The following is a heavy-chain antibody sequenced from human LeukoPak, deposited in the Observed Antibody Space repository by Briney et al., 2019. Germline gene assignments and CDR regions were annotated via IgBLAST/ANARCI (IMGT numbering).Heavy chain of an antibody. Sequence: GSLRLSCAASGFTFSDYYMSWIRQAPGKGLEWISFISSSSSYTNYADSVKGRFTISRDNTKNSLYLQMNNLRAEDTAVYYCAKGSSSGTVDYWGQGTLVAVSS. CDR2: ISSSSSYT. J-gene: IGHJ4*02. D-gene: IGHD3-22*01. V-gene: IGHV3-11*06. CDR3: AKGSSSGTVDY. CDR1: GFTFSDYY.